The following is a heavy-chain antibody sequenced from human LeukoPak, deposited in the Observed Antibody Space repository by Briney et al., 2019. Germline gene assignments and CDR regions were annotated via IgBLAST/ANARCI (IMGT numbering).Heavy chain of an antibody. D-gene: IGHD1-26*01. CDR2: IVVGSGNT. Sequence: ASVKVSCKASGFTFASSAVQWVRQARGQRLEWIGWIVVGSGNTKYAQKFQERVIITRDMSTGTAHMELSSLRSEDTAVYYCRIVGARDFDYWGQGTLVTVSS. J-gene: IGHJ4*02. CDR1: GFTFASSA. V-gene: IGHV1-58*01. CDR3: RIVGARDFDY.